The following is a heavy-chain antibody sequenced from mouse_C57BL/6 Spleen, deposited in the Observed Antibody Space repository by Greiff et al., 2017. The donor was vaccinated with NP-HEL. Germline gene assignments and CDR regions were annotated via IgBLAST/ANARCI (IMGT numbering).Heavy chain of an antibody. D-gene: IGHD1-1*01. Sequence: QVQLQQPGAELVMPGASVKLSCKASGYTFTSYWMHWVKQRPGQGLEWIGEIDPSDSYTNYNQKFKGKSTLTVDKSSSTAYMQLGSLTSEDSAVDYCARSGVTTVVATDWYFDVWGTGTTVTVSS. V-gene: IGHV1-69*01. CDR1: GYTFTSYW. J-gene: IGHJ1*03. CDR2: IDPSDSYT. CDR3: ARSGVTTVVATDWYFDV.